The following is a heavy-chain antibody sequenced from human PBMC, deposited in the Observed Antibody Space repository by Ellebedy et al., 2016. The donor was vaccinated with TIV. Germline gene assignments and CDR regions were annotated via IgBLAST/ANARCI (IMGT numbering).Heavy chain of an antibody. CDR2: INHSRIT. CDR1: GGSFSGYY. J-gene: IGHJ4*02. V-gene: IGHV4-34*01. CDR3: ARWVAVAATYCDY. D-gene: IGHD6-19*01. Sequence: MPSETLSLTCAVYGGSFSGYYWSRIRQPPGKGLEWIGEINHSRITNYNPSLKSRVTISVDTSKNQFSLKLSSVTAADTAVYYCARWVAVAATYCDYWGQGTLVTVSS.